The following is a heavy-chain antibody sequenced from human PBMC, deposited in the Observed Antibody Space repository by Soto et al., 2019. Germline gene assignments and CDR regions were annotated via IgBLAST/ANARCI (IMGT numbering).Heavy chain of an antibody. CDR1: GYIFTSYG. J-gene: IGHJ6*02. V-gene: IGHV1-18*01. Sequence: ASVKVSCQASGYIFTSYGISWVRQAPGQGLEWMGWISGYNGKTYYAQNLQGRVTMTTDTSTSAAYMEVRSLRSGDTAVYYCARGKFMDGLDVWGQGTTVTVSS. CDR2: ISGYNGKT. D-gene: IGHD3-10*01. CDR3: ARGKFMDGLDV.